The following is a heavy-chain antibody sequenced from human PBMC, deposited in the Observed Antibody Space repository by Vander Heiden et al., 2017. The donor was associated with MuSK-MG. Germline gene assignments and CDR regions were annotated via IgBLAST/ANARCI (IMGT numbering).Heavy chain of an antibody. CDR3: ARDRGRGHYYDSSGLGRADAFDI. V-gene: IGHV4-38-2*02. D-gene: IGHD3-22*01. CDR1: GYSISSGYS. J-gene: IGHJ3*02. CDR2: IYHSGST. Sequence: QVQLQESGPGLVKPSETLSLTCTVSGYSISSGYSWGWIGQPPGKGLEWIVSIYHSGSTYYNPSLKSRVTISVDTSKNQFSLKLSSVTAADTAVYYCARDRGRGHYYDSSGLGRADAFDIWGQGTMGTVSS.